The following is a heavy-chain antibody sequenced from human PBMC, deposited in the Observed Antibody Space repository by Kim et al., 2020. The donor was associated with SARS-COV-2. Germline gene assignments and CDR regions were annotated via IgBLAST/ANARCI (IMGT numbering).Heavy chain of an antibody. Sequence: GGSLRLSCAASGFTFSNYAMTWVRQAPGKGLEWVSSISSGSVTSYYADSVKGRFTISRYNSENTVYLQMNSLRAEDTAIYYCAKTRGSYGAYYFDCWGQG. CDR1: GFTFSNYA. CDR2: ISSGSVTS. V-gene: IGHV3-23*01. D-gene: IGHD5-18*01. CDR3: AKTRGSYGAYYFDC. J-gene: IGHJ4*02.